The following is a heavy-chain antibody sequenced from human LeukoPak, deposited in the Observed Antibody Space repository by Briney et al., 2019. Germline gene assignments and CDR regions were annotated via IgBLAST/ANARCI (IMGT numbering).Heavy chain of an antibody. CDR1: GVSISSSSYY. Sequence: SETLSLTCTVSGVSISSSSYYWGWIRQPPGKGLEWIGSIYYSGSTYYNPSLKSRVTISVDTSKNQFSLKLSSVTAADTAVYYCARHSAGRSSWYPGWFDPWGQGTLVTVSS. D-gene: IGHD6-13*01. J-gene: IGHJ5*02. V-gene: IGHV4-39*01. CDR3: ARHSAGRSSWYPGWFDP. CDR2: IYYSGST.